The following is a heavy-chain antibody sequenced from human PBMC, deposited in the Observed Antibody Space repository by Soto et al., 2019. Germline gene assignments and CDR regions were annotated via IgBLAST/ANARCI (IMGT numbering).Heavy chain of an antibody. Sequence: GGSLRLSCAASGFTFSSYWMHWVRQAPGKGLVWVSRINSDGSSTSYADSVKGRFTISRDNAKNTLYLQMNNLRAEDTAVYYGARFSRVPYSDNWGQGILVTVT. CDR2: INSDGSST. J-gene: IGHJ4*02. D-gene: IGHD2-2*01. CDR1: GFTFSSYW. CDR3: ARFSRVPYSDN. V-gene: IGHV3-74*01.